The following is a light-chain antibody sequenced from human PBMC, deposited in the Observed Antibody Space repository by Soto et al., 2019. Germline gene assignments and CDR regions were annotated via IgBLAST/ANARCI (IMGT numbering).Light chain of an antibody. CDR1: QSINAH. V-gene: IGKV3-15*01. CDR3: QQYNTWLWT. CDR2: GAS. J-gene: IGKJ1*01. Sequence: EVVMTQSPATLSVSPGERVTLSCRASQSINAHLAWYQQKPGQAPRLLIHGASTRATGIPARFSGSGFGTEFIHTISSLQSEDFAVYYCQQYNTWLWTFGQGTKVEIQ.